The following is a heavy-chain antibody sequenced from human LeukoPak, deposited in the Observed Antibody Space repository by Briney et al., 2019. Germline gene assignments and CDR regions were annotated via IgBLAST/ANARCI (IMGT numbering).Heavy chain of an antibody. CDR2: ISSSGSSI. V-gene: IGHV3-11*04. D-gene: IGHD3-22*01. Sequence: PGGSLRLSCAASGFTFSDYYMSWIRQTPRKGLEWLAYISSSGSSIDYADSVKGRFTISRDNSKNTLYLQMNSLRAEDTAVYYCAREGGGLRPLLPIDYYYGMDVWGQGTTVTVSS. CDR1: GFTFSDYY. J-gene: IGHJ6*02. CDR3: AREGGGLRPLLPIDYYYGMDV.